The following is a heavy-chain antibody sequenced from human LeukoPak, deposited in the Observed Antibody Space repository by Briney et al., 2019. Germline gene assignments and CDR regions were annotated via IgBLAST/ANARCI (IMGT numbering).Heavy chain of an antibody. Sequence: GGSLRPSCAASGLTSSSNSMNCVRQAPGKWLEWVSSISMSSTYIYYADSVKGRFTISRDNAKNSLYLQMDSLRDDDTAVYYCTRAPYSSGWYTVDFWGQGTLVTVSS. CDR1: GLTSSSNS. CDR3: TRAPYSSGWYTVDF. D-gene: IGHD6-19*01. J-gene: IGHJ4*02. V-gene: IGHV3-21*01. CDR2: ISMSSTYI.